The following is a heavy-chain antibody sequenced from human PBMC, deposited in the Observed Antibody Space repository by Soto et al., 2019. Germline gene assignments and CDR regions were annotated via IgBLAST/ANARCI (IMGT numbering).Heavy chain of an antibody. CDR2: IIPMLGMS. V-gene: IGHV1-69*02. J-gene: IGHJ4*02. Sequence: QVQLVQSGAEVTKPGSSVTVSCTASGDTFSRFTLSWVRQAPGQGLEWMGRIIPMLGMSNSALKFQGRVTPTSDXXTNKVYMHLNSLRSDDTAVYYCATSYGSGSAHFDSWGQGTLVTVSS. CDR3: ATSYGSGSAHFDS. CDR1: GDTFSRFT. D-gene: IGHD3-10*01.